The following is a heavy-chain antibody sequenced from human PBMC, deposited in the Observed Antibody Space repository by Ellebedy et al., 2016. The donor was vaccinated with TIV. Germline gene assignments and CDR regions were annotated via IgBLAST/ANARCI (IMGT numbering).Heavy chain of an antibody. CDR3: ARAGTYCTNGVCYPNYYYYYGMDV. CDR1: GGTFSSYA. J-gene: IGHJ6*02. CDR2: IIPIFGTA. Sequence: SVKVSXXASGGTFSSYAISWVRQAPGQGLEWMGGIIPIFGTANYAQKFQGRVTITEDESTSTAYMELSSLRSEDTAVYYCARAGTYCTNGVCYPNYYYYYGMDVWGQGTTVTVSS. D-gene: IGHD2-8*01. V-gene: IGHV1-69*13.